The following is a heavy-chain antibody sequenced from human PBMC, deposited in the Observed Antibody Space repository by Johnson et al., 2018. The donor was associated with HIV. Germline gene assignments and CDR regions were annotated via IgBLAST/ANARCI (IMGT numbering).Heavy chain of an antibody. Sequence: VQLVESGGGVVQPGGSLRLSCAASGFTVSSNYMSWVRQAPNKGLEWVAFIWYDGSKATYADSVNGRFTVSRDNAKNTLYLQMNSLRAEDTAVYYCAMGFVVAPLDAFDIWGQGTMVFVSS. CDR2: IWYDGSKA. J-gene: IGHJ3*02. CDR1: GFTVSSNY. V-gene: IGHV3-33*03. CDR3: AMGFVVAPLDAFDI. D-gene: IGHD2-2*01.